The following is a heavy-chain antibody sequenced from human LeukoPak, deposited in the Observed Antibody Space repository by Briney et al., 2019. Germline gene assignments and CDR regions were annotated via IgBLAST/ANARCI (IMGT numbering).Heavy chain of an antibody. V-gene: IGHV3-30*02. CDR3: AKERSRGGDCLDY. D-gene: IGHD2-21*02. CDR2: IRYDGSNK. Sequence: GGSLRLSCAASGFTFSSYGMHWVRQAPGKGLEWVAFIRYDGSNKYYADSVKGRFTISRDDSKNTLYLQMNSLRAEDTAVYYCAKERSRGGDCLDYWGQGTLVTVSS. CDR1: GFTFSSYG. J-gene: IGHJ4*02.